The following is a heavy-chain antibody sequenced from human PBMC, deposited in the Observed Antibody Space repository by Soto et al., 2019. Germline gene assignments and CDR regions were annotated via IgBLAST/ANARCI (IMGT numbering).Heavy chain of an antibody. Sequence: GGSLRLSCAVSGFTFSYYGLHWVRQAPGKGLEWVAMISYDGSNKYHAVSVKGRFTISRDNSKNTLYLEMNTLRGDDTALYYCARDLGVSYYYGMDVWGQGTTVTVSS. CDR2: ISYDGSNK. J-gene: IGHJ6*02. D-gene: IGHD3-16*01. CDR3: ARDLGVSYYYGMDV. V-gene: IGHV3-30-3*01. CDR1: GFTFSYYG.